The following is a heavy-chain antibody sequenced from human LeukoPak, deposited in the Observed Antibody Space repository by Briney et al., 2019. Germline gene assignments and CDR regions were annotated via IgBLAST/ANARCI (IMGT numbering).Heavy chain of an antibody. Sequence: PGGSLRLSCAASGFTFSSYSMNWVRQAPGKGLEWLSYMSSSTSTIYSADSVKGRFTISRDNSKNTLYLQMNSLRAEDTAVYYCANSNRGGGDTAMVIWGQGTLVTVSS. D-gene: IGHD5-18*01. V-gene: IGHV3-48*01. CDR2: MSSSTSTI. CDR3: ANSNRGGGDTAMVI. CDR1: GFTFSSYS. J-gene: IGHJ4*02.